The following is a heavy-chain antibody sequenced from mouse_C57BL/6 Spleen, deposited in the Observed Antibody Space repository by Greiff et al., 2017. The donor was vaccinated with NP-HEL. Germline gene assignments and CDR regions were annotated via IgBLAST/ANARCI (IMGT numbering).Heavy chain of an antibody. V-gene: IGHV1-53*01. CDR1: GYTFTSYW. Sequence: QVQLQQPGTELVKPGASVKLSCKASGYTFTSYWMHWVKQRPGQGLEWIGNINPSNGGTNYNEKFKSKATLTVDKSTSTAYMQRSSLTSEDSAVYECAREDYGSDYFDYWGQGTTLTVSS. J-gene: IGHJ2*01. CDR2: INPSNGGT. CDR3: AREDYGSDYFDY. D-gene: IGHD1-1*01.